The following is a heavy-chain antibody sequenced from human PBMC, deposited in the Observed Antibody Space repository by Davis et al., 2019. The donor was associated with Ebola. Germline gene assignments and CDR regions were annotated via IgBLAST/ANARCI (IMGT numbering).Heavy chain of an antibody. V-gene: IGHV3-23*01. CDR2: LSGSGGTT. D-gene: IGHD2-15*01. CDR1: GFTFSSYA. Sequence: GGSLRLSCAASGFTFSSYAMSWVRQAPGKGLEWVSILSGSGGTTYYADSVKGRFTISRDNSKNTLYLQMNNLRAEDTAVYYCAREGGVTSSYFYYGLDVWGQGTTVTVSS. CDR3: AREGGVTSSYFYYGLDV. J-gene: IGHJ6*02.